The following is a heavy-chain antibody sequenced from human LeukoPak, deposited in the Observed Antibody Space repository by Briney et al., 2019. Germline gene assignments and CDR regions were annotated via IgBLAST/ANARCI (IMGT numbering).Heavy chain of an antibody. Sequence: SETLSLTCTVSGGSISSYYWSWIRQPPGKGLEWIGYIYYSGSTNYNPSLKSRVTISLDTSKSQFSLKVRYVTAADTAVYYCARRNYYDSSGAIDYWGQGTLVTVSS. CDR2: IYYSGST. J-gene: IGHJ4*02. CDR3: ARRNYYDSSGAIDY. CDR1: GGSISSYY. D-gene: IGHD3-22*01. V-gene: IGHV4-59*08.